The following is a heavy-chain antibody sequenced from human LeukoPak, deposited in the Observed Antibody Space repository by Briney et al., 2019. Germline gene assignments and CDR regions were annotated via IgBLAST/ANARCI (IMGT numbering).Heavy chain of an antibody. CDR2: INPNSGGT. Sequence: ASVKVSCKASGYTFTGYYMHWVRQAPGQGLEWMGWINPNSGGTNYAQKFQGRVTVTRDTSISTAYMELSRLRSDDTAVYYCARVAVASRYYFDYWGQGTLVTVSS. CDR1: GYTFTGYY. J-gene: IGHJ4*02. CDR3: ARVAVASRYYFDY. V-gene: IGHV1-2*02. D-gene: IGHD5-12*01.